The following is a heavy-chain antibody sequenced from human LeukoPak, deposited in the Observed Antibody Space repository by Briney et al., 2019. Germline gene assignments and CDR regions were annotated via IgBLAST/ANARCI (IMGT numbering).Heavy chain of an antibody. CDR3: SKSAVAGTHYYYYDMDV. CDR2: ISYDGSHE. V-gene: IGHV3-30*18. Sequence: PGRSLRLSCAASGFNFGSYGMHWVRQPPGKGLEWVAVISYDGSHEYYADSVKGRFTIYRDSSRNTLYLQMDSLRPEDTAMYYCSKSAVAGTHYYYYDMDVWGQGTTVTVSS. D-gene: IGHD6-19*01. CDR1: GFNFGSYG. J-gene: IGHJ6*02.